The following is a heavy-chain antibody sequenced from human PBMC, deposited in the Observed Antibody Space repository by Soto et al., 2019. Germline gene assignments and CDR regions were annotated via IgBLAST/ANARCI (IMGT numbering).Heavy chain of an antibody. J-gene: IGHJ3*01. CDR1: GGSISSEGYY. D-gene: IGHD3-9*01. CDR2: FYYSGTT. Sequence: QVQLQESGPGLVKPSQILSLTCTLSGGSISSEGYYWTWIRQHPGKGLEWIGDFYYSGTTSYNPSLKSRLTISVDTSNNQFSLRLSSVTAADTAMYYCARRHDILTGSDSFDVWGRGTMVTVSS. V-gene: IGHV4-31*03. CDR3: ARRHDILTGSDSFDV.